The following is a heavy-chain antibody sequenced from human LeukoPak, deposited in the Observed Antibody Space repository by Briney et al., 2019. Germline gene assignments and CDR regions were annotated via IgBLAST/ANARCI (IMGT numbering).Heavy chain of an antibody. Sequence: GGSLRLSCAASGFTFSSYDMHWVRQAPGKGLEWVAFISHDGRNEHYADSVKVRFTISRDTSKNTLYLQMKTLRVEDTAVYYCAKYPRRWLDMGYFAYWGQGTLVTVSS. J-gene: IGHJ4*02. CDR3: AKYPRRWLDMGYFAY. CDR2: ISHDGRNE. CDR1: GFTFSSYD. V-gene: IGHV3-30*18. D-gene: IGHD5-24*01.